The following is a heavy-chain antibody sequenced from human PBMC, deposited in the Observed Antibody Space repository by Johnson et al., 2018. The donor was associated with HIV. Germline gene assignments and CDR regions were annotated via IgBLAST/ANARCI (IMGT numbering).Heavy chain of an antibody. CDR3: ARAGGSGDAFDI. D-gene: IGHD3-10*01. J-gene: IGHJ3*02. CDR1: GFTFSSYG. CDR2: IRYDGSNK. Sequence: QVQLVESGGGVVQPGGSLRLSCTASGFTFSSYGMHWVRQAPGKGLEWVAFIRYDGSNKYYADSVKGRFTISRDNSKNTLYLQMNSLRAEDTAVYYCARAGGSGDAFDIWGQGTMVTVSS. V-gene: IGHV3-30*02.